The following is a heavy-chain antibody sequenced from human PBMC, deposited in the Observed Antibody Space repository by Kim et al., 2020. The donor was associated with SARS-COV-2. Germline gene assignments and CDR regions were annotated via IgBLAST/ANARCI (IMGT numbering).Heavy chain of an antibody. D-gene: IGHD3-22*01. Sequence: NPSLKSRVTISVDTSKNQISLKLTSVTAADTAMVYCARALNYYDSRGAFDVWSQGTMVTVSS. V-gene: IGHV4-34*01. J-gene: IGHJ3*01. CDR3: ARALNYYDSRGAFDV.